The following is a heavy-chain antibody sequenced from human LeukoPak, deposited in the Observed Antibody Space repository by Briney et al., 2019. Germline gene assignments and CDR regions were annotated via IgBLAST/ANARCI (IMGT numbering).Heavy chain of an antibody. D-gene: IGHD1-7*01. Sequence: SETLSLTCAVYGGSFSGYYWSWIRQPPGKGLVWIGEINHSGSTNYNPSLKSRVTISVDMSKNQFSLKLSSVTAEDTAVYYCARYRYNWNLIPYYFDYWGQGTLVTVSS. J-gene: IGHJ4*02. CDR3: ARYRYNWNLIPYYFDY. V-gene: IGHV4-34*01. CDR2: INHSGST. CDR1: GGSFSGYY.